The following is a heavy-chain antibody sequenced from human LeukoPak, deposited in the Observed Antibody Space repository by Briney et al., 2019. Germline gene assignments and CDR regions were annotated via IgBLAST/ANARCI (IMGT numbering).Heavy chain of an antibody. CDR1: GFTFDDYT. V-gene: IGHV3-43*01. CDR2: INWSGDTT. CDR3: AKGDSGSYYDNWFDP. D-gene: IGHD1-26*01. Sequence: GRSLRLSCAASGFTFDDYTMHWVRQAPGKGLEWVSLINWSGDTTYYADSVKGRFTISRDNSKNSLYLQMNSLRTEDTAFYYCAKGDSGSYYDNWFDPWGQGTLVTVSS. J-gene: IGHJ5*02.